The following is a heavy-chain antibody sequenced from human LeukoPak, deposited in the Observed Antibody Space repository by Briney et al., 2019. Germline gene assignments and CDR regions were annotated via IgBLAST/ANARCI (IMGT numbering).Heavy chain of an antibody. V-gene: IGHV3-11*04. CDR3: ARSGILYALDN. CDR1: GFTLSDYY. CDR2: ISSTASSI. Sequence: GGSLRLSCTASGFTLSDYYMTWIRQAPGKGLEWLSHISSTASSISYANSVKGRFTISRDNAKDSLYLEMNSLRVEDTAVYYCARSGILYALDNRGQGTLVTVSS. J-gene: IGHJ4*02. D-gene: IGHD2-8*01.